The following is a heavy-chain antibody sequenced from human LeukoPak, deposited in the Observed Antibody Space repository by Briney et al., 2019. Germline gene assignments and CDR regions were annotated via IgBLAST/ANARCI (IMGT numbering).Heavy chain of an antibody. CDR2: FDPEDGET. CDR1: GYTLTELS. J-gene: IGHJ4*02. CDR3: ARARAYYHDSSGYSLFDY. D-gene: IGHD3-22*01. V-gene: IGHV1-24*01. Sequence: ASVKVSCKVSGYTLTELSMHWVRQAPGKGLEWMGGFDPEDGETIYAQKFQGRVTMTRNTSISTAYMELSSLRSEDTAVYYCARARAYYHDSSGYSLFDYWGQGTLVTVSS.